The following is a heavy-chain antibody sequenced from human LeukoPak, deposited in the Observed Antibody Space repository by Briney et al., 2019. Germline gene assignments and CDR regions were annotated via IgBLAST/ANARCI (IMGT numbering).Heavy chain of an antibody. CDR1: GFTFSSYS. J-gene: IGHJ4*02. CDR2: ISSSSSYI. D-gene: IGHD1-14*01. CDR3: IRYRREGLYYFDY. V-gene: IGHV3-21*01. Sequence: GGSPRLSCAASGFTFSSYSMNWVRQAPGKGLEWVSSISSSSSYIYYADSVKGRFTISRDNAKNSLYLQMNSLTAEDTAVYYCIRYRREGLYYFDYWGQGTPVTVSS.